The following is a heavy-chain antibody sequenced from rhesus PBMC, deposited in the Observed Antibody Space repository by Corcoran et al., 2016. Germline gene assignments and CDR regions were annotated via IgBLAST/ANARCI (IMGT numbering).Heavy chain of an antibody. CDR1: GFTFSSYA. D-gene: IGHD3-16*01. J-gene: IGHJ5-2*02. Sequence: EVQLVESGGGLETPGGSLRLSCAASGFTFSSYAMHWVREAPGKGLEWVSAISSGGSTYYADSVKGRFTISRDNSKNTLSLQMNSLRAEDTAVYYCAKGGGSYYSDSLDVWGRGVLVTVSS. CDR3: AKGGGSYYSDSLDV. V-gene: IGHV3-103*01. CDR2: ISSGGST.